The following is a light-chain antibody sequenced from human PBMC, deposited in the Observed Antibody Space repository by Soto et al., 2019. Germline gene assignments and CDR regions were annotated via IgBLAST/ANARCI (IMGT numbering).Light chain of an antibody. CDR1: SSDVGGYNY. V-gene: IGLV2-14*01. CDR3: ISYTSSSTLV. Sequence: QSALTQPASVSGSPGQSITISCTGTSSDVGGYNYVSWYQQHPCKDPKLMIYEVSNRPSGLSNRFSGSKSGNTASLTISGLKAEDEADYYCISYTSSSTLVFGTGTKLTVL. CDR2: EVS. J-gene: IGLJ1*01.